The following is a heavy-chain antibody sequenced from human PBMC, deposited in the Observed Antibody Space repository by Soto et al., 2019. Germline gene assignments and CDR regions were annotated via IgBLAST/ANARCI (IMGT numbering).Heavy chain of an antibody. CDR2: IDPSDSYT. V-gene: IGHV5-10-1*01. Sequence: LKISCKGSGYSFTSYWISWVRQMPGKGLEWMGRIDPSDSYTNYSPSFQGHVTISADKSISTAYLQWSSLKASDTAMYYCASGSSSSSSMDAWGQGTTVTVSS. CDR1: GYSFTSYW. D-gene: IGHD6-6*01. J-gene: IGHJ6*02. CDR3: ASGSSSSSSMDA.